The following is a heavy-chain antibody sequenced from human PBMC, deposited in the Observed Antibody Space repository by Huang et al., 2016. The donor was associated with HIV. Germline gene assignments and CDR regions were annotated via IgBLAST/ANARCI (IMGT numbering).Heavy chain of an antibody. CDR3: ATHSGGDSYAPYY. CDR2: SDPEDGET. CDR1: GYILTEVA. Sequence: QVQLVQSGAEVRKPGASVKVSCKVSGYILTEVAMHWVRQSPGKGLEGMGGSDPEDGETMDAEKLQGRVTMTEDTSTDTAYRELSGLTSDDTAVYYCATHSGGDSYAPYYWGQGTLVTVSS. D-gene: IGHD2-21*02. J-gene: IGHJ4*02. V-gene: IGHV1-24*01.